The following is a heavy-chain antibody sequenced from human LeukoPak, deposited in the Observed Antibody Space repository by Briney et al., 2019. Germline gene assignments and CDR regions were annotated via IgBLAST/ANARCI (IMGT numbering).Heavy chain of an antibody. CDR2: IDDRGST. J-gene: IGHJ4*02. CDR3: GRVHGVVPALLPIYY. Sequence: SETLSPTLTVAGGSISSGDSYSSWIRQPPWKGLEWLGNIDDRGSTYYNPPLKSRVTISEDTSKNQFSLELSSVTAADTAVYYCGRVHGVVPALLPIYYWGQGDPVTVSS. D-gene: IGHD2-2*01. V-gene: IGHV4-30-4*01. CDR1: GGSISSGDSY.